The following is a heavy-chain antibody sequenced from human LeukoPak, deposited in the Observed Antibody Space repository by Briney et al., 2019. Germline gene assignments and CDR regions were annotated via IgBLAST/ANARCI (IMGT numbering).Heavy chain of an antibody. Sequence: SVKVSCKSSGGTFSSYAISWVRQAPGQGLEWMGRIIPIFGTANYAQKFQGRVTITTDESTSTAYMELSSLRSEDTAVYYCARSITMVRELNPWGQGTLVTVSS. J-gene: IGHJ5*02. CDR1: GGTFSSYA. CDR3: ARSITMVRELNP. D-gene: IGHD3-10*01. CDR2: IIPIFGTA. V-gene: IGHV1-69*05.